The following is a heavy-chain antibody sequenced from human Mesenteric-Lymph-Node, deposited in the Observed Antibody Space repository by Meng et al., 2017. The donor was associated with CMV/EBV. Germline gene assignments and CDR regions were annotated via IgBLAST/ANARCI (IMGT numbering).Heavy chain of an antibody. V-gene: IGHV4-61*01. Sequence: GSLRLSCTVSGGSVSSGSYYWSWIRQPPGKGLEWIGYIYYSGSTNYNPSLKSRVTISVVTSKNQFSLRLSSVTAADTAVYYCARELSGSYYNFWGQGTLVTVSS. CDR3: ARELSGSYYNF. CDR2: IYYSGST. CDR1: GGSVSSGSYY. J-gene: IGHJ4*02. D-gene: IGHD1-26*01.